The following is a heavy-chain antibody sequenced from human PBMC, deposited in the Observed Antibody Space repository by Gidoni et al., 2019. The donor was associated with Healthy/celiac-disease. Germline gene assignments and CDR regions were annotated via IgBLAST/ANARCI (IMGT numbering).Heavy chain of an antibody. CDR2: IKSKTDGGTT. Sequence: EVQLVESGGGLVKPGGSLRLSCAASGFTFSNAWMSWVRQAPGKGLEWFGRIKSKTDGGTTDYAAPVKGRFTISRDDSKNTLYLQMNSLKTEDTAVYYCTTTWALLSSSTSCNDYWGQGTLVTVSS. D-gene: IGHD2-2*01. CDR3: TTTWALLSSSTSCNDY. CDR1: GFTFSNAW. J-gene: IGHJ4*02. V-gene: IGHV3-15*01.